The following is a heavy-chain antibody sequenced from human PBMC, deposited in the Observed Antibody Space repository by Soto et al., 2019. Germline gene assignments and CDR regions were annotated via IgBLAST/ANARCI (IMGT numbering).Heavy chain of an antibody. CDR3: AREGGIVGATAPDY. CDR2: IYYSGST. Sequence: QVQLQESGPGLVKPSQTLSLTCTVSGGSISSGGYYWSWIRQHPGKGLEWIGYIYYSGSTYYNPPLQRRVTIXVXTXXNLFSLQLSSVTAADTAVYYCAREGGIVGATAPDYWGQGTLVTVSS. CDR1: GGSISSGGYY. V-gene: IGHV4-31*03. D-gene: IGHD1-26*01. J-gene: IGHJ4*02.